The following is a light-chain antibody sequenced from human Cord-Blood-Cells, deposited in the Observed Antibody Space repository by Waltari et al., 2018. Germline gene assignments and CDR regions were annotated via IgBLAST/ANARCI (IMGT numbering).Light chain of an antibody. CDR2: EVS. CDR3: SSYAGSNYV. J-gene: IGLJ1*01. CDR1: SSDVGGYNY. Sequence: QSALTQPPSASGSPGQSVTISCTGTSSDVGGYNYVSWYQQHPGKAPKLMIYEVSKRPSGVPDRFSGSKSGNPASLTVSGLQAEDEADYYCSSYAGSNYVFGTGTKVTVL. V-gene: IGLV2-8*01.